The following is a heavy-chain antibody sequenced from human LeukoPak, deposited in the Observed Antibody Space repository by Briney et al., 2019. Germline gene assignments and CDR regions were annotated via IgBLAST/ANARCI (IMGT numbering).Heavy chain of an antibody. CDR1: GFTFSSYS. D-gene: IGHD6-13*01. J-gene: IGHJ6*03. V-gene: IGHV3-23*01. CDR3: AKTTSAAAADYYYYYMDV. Sequence: TGGSLRLSCAASGFTFSSYSMNWVRQAPGKGLEWVSAISGSGGSTYYADSVKGRFTISRDNSKNTLYLQMNSLRAEDTAVYYCAKTTSAAAADYYYYYMDVWGKGTTVTISS. CDR2: ISGSGGST.